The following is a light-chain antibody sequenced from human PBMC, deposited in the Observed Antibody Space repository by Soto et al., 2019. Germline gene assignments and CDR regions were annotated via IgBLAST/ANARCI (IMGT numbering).Light chain of an antibody. J-gene: IGLJ1*01. CDR1: SSDVGGYDY. V-gene: IGLV2-8*01. CDR2: EVT. CDR3: SSYTGGNPSYV. Sequence: QSALTRPPSASGSPGQSVTISCTGTSSDVGGYDYVSWYQQHPGKAPKPMIYEVTIRPSGVSDRFSGSKSGNTASLTVSGLQAEDEADYYCSSYTGGNPSYVFGTGTKVTVL.